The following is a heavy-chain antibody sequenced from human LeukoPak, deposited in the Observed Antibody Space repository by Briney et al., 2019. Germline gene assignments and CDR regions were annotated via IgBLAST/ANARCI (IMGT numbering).Heavy chain of an antibody. CDR1: GGSFSEYY. D-gene: IGHD3-10*01. CDR2: ITYGGST. Sequence: SETLSLTCGVYGGSFSEYYWTWIRQPPGKGLEWIGEITYGGSTNYNPSLKSRVTISVDTSKNHFSLKLSSVTAADTAVYYCARDQTYSCSGIYTYFDSWGQGILVTVSS. V-gene: IGHV4-34*01. CDR3: ARDQTYSCSGIYTYFDS. J-gene: IGHJ4*02.